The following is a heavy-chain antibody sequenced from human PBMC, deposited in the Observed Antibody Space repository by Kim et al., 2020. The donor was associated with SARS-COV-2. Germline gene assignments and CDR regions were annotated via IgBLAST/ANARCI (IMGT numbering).Heavy chain of an antibody. D-gene: IGHD3-3*01. CDR2: ISGSGGST. Sequence: GGSLRLSCAASGFTFSGYAMSWVRQAPGKGLEWVSAISGSGGSTYYADSVKGRFTISRDNSKNTLYLQMNSLRAEDTAVYYCAKDLHYDFWSGYSFDYWGQGTLVTVSS. CDR1: GFTFSGYA. V-gene: IGHV3-23*01. J-gene: IGHJ4*02. CDR3: AKDLHYDFWSGYSFDY.